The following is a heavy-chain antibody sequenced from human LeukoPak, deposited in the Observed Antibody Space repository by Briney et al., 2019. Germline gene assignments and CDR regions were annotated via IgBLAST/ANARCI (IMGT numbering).Heavy chain of an antibody. CDR2: IYYSGST. D-gene: IGHD3-3*01. CDR3: AMYYDFWSGPIKLYYYYYMDV. J-gene: IGHJ6*03. Sequence: SETLPLTCTVSGGSISSSSYYWGWIRQPPGKGLEWIGSIYYSGSTYYNPSLKSRVTISVDTSKNQFSLKLSSVTAADTAVYYCAMYYDFWSGPIKLYYYYYMDVWGKGTTVTVSS. V-gene: IGHV4-39*01. CDR1: GGSISSSSYY.